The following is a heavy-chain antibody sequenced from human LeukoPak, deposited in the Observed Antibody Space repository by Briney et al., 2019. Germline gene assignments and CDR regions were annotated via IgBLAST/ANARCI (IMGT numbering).Heavy chain of an antibody. CDR2: ISYDGSNK. J-gene: IGHJ6*02. V-gene: IGHV3-30*18. Sequence: GRSLRLSCAASGFTFSSYGMHWVRQAPDKGLEWVAVISYDGSNKYYADSVKGRFTISRDNSKNTLYLQMNSLRAEDTAVYYCAKDGYCSSTSCLVYYYGMDVWGQGTTVTVSS. CDR3: AKDGYCSSTSCLVYYYGMDV. CDR1: GFTFSSYG. D-gene: IGHD2-2*01.